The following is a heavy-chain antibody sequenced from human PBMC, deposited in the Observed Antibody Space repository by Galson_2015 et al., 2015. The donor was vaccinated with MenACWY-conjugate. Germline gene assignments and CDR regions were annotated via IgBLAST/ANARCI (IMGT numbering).Heavy chain of an antibody. J-gene: IGHJ4*02. CDR2: VYYSGTT. Sequence: LSLTCSVSGGSTSGYYWSWIRQPPGKGLEWVGYVYYSGTTSYNPSLESRVTMSLDTSTKQISLKLSSVTAADTAVYYCAREDYDSRCHNCGTDYWGQGILVTVSS. CDR1: GGSTSGYY. V-gene: IGHV4-59*01. CDR3: AREDYDSRCHNCGTDY. D-gene: IGHD3-22*01.